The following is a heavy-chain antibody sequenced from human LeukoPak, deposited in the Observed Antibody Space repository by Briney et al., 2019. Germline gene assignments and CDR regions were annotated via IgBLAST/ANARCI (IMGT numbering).Heavy chain of an antibody. CDR3: ARQDDFWSGYYSAGDY. CDR2: INPNSGGT. D-gene: IGHD3-3*01. V-gene: IGHV1-2*06. J-gene: IGHJ4*02. CDR1: GYTFTGYY. Sequence: ASVKVSCKASGYTFTGYYMHWVRQAPGQGLEWMGRINPNSGGTNYAQKFQGRVTMTRDTSISTAYMQLSRLRSDDTAVYYCARQDDFWSGYYSAGDYWGQGTLVTVSS.